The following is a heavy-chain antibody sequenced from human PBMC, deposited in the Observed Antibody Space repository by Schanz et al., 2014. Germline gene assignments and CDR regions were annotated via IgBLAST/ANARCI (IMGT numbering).Heavy chain of an antibody. Sequence: EVQLVESGGGLVKPGGSLRLSCAASGFNFSDYGMYWVRQAPGKGLVWVSRIKSDGSSTSYADSVKGRFTISRDNAKNTLYLQMNSLRAEDTAVYYCARPALWFGDNCFDPWGQGTLVTVSS. D-gene: IGHD3-10*01. V-gene: IGHV3-74*02. CDR3: ARPALWFGDNCFDP. CDR2: IKSDGSST. CDR1: GFNFSDYG. J-gene: IGHJ5*02.